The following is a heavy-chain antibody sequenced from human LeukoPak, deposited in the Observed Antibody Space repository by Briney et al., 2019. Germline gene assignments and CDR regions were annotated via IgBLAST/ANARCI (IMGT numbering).Heavy chain of an antibody. J-gene: IGHJ3*02. D-gene: IGHD6-13*01. Sequence: GGSLRLSCAASGFTFSSYAMHWVRQAPGKGLEWVAVISYDGSNKYYADSVKGRFTISRDNPKNTLYLQMNSLRAEDTAVYYCASSSGIAAAGTWANAFDIWGQGTLVTVSS. V-gene: IGHV3-30-3*01. CDR3: ASSSGIAAAGTWANAFDI. CDR1: GFTFSSYA. CDR2: ISYDGSNK.